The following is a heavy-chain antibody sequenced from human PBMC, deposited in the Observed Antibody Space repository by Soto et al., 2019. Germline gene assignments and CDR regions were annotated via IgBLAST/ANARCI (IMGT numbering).Heavy chain of an antibody. J-gene: IGHJ4*02. CDR3: ARKYISSCAFDY. V-gene: IGHV1-69*01. D-gene: IGHD6-13*01. CDR2: IIPIFGTA. Sequence: QVQLVQSGAEVKKPGSSVQVSCKASGGTFSSYGISWVRRAPGQGLEWMGGIIPIFGTANYAQKFQGRVTITADESTSTAYIELSSMTSEDTALYYCARKYISSCAFDYWGQGTLVTVSS. CDR1: GGTFSSYG.